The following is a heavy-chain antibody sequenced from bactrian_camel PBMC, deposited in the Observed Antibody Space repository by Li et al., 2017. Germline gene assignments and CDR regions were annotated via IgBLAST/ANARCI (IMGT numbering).Heavy chain of an antibody. J-gene: IGHJ4*01. CDR2: VNRAGTTT. V-gene: IGHV3S1*01. CDR1: GFTFSDYW. D-gene: IGHD1*01. Sequence: HVQLVESGGGLVQPGGSLRLSCAASGFTFSDYWLYWVRQAPGKGLEWVSTVNRAGTTTYYGDSVKGRFIVSRDNAKNTLYLQLDSLKTEDTAMYYCAKDSFLYSPTDPYHAQGTQVTVS.